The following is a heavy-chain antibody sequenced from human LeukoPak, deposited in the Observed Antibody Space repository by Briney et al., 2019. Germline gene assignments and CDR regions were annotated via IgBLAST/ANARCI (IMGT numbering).Heavy chain of an antibody. CDR2: IKSDGTSA. D-gene: IGHD3-10*01. CDR1: TSTGLVW. V-gene: IGHV3-74*01. J-gene: IGHJ6*04. Sequence: GGSLRLSCAASTSTGLVWMDWVRKAPGKGLVWVARIKSDGTSANYADSVRGRFTISRDDAKNTLYLQMNSLRAEDTAVYYCARDGFGELFFGMDVWGKGTTVTVSS. CDR3: ARDGFGELFFGMDV.